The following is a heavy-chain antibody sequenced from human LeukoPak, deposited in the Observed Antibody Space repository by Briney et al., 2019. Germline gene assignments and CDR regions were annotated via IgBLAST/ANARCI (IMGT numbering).Heavy chain of an antibody. CDR1: GYTFTGYY. Sequence: ASVKVSCKASGYTFTGYYMHWVRQAPGQGLEWMGRINPNSGGTNYAQKFQGRVTMTRDTSISTAYMELSRLRSDDTAVYYCARDMVTMVRGVNQLDYWGQGTLVTVSP. J-gene: IGHJ4*02. CDR2: INPNSGGT. V-gene: IGHV1-2*06. CDR3: ARDMVTMVRGVNQLDY. D-gene: IGHD3-10*01.